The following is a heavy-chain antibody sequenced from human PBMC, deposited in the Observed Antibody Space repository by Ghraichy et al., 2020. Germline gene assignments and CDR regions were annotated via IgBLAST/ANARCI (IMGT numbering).Heavy chain of an antibody. CDR1: GGTFSSYA. V-gene: IGHV1-69*13. D-gene: IGHD4-17*01. CDR2: IIPIFGTA. CDR3: ARVDDYGDYLFDY. J-gene: IGHJ4*02. Sequence: SVKVSCKASGGTFSSYAISWVRQAPGQGLEWMGGIIPIFGTANYAQKFQGRVTITADESTSTAYMELSSLRSEDTAVYYCARVDDYGDYLFDYWGQGTLVTVSS.